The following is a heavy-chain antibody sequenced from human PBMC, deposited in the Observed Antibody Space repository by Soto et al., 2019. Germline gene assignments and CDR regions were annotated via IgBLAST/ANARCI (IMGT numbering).Heavy chain of an antibody. V-gene: IGHV3-33*01. CDR1: GFTFSSYG. CDR2: IYYDGSNK. CDR3: ARDSKDDSSGYYAGFDY. D-gene: IGHD3-22*01. Sequence: QVQLVESGGGVVQPGRSLRLSCAVSGFTFSSYGMNWVRQAPGKGLEWVAAIYYDGSNKYYADSVRGRFTISRDNFKNTLYLHMNSLRAEDTGVYYCARDSKDDSSGYYAGFDYWGQGTLVTVSS. J-gene: IGHJ4*02.